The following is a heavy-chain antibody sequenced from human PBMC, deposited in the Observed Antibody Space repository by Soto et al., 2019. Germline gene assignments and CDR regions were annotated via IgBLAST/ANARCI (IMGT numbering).Heavy chain of an antibody. D-gene: IGHD3-22*01. CDR3: ASGFYDSRGYSEAFDI. V-gene: IGHV4-59*01. CDR2: VSSSGST. CDR1: GGSISGDH. Sequence: GPGPWPTSETLSLTCTVSGGSISGDHWNWIRQPPGKGLEWIAYVSSSGSTKYNPSLKSRVTISIDTTKNQFSLRLSSVTAADTAVYYCASGFYDSRGYSEAFDIWGQGTKVTVSS. J-gene: IGHJ3*02.